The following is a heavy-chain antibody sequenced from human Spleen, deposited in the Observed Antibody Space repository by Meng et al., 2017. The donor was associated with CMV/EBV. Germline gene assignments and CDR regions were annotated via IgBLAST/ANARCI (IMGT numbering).Heavy chain of an antibody. CDR2: IIPIFGTA. Sequence: SVKVSCKASGYTFTSYDINWVRQAPGQGLEWMGGIIPIFGTANYAQKFQGRVTITTDESTSTAYMELSSLRSEDTAVYYCARGIVVVPAATPSGGWFDPWGQGTLVTVSS. CDR1: GYTFTSYD. CDR3: ARGIVVVPAATPSGGWFDP. J-gene: IGHJ5*02. V-gene: IGHV1-69*05. D-gene: IGHD2-2*01.